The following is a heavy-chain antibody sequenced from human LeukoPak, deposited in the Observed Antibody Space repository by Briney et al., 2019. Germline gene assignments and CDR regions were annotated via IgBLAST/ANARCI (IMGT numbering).Heavy chain of an antibody. CDR2: IYHSGST. Sequence: PSETLSLTCAVSGGSISSSNWWSWVRQPPGKGLEWIGEIYHSGSTNYNPSLKSRVTISVDKSKNQFSLKLSSVTAADTAVYYCARGGSSSWHYFDYWGQGTLVTVSS. J-gene: IGHJ4*02. D-gene: IGHD6-13*01. V-gene: IGHV4-4*02. CDR1: GGSISSSNW. CDR3: ARGGSSSWHYFDY.